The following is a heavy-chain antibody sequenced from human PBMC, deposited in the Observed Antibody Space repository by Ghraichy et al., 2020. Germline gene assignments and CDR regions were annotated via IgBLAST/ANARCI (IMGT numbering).Heavy chain of an antibody. CDR1: GYTFTGYY. CDR2: INPNSGGT. J-gene: IGHJ6*02. V-gene: IGHV1-2*02. Sequence: SVKVSCKASGYTFTGYYMHWVRQAPGQGLEWMGWINPNSGGTNYAQKFQGRVTMTRDTSISIVYMELSRLRSDDTAVYYCARNTVGIVEMVAATPYGVDVWGQGTTVTVSS. D-gene: IGHD2-15*01. CDR3: ARNTVGIVEMVAATPYGVDV.